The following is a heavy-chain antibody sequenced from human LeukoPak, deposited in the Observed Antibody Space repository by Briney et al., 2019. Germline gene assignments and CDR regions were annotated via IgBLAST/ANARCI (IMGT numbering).Heavy chain of an antibody. V-gene: IGHV3-48*03. Sequence: PGGSLRLSCAASGFTFSSYEMNWVRQAPGKGLEWVSYISSSGSTIYYADSVKGRFTISRDNSKNTLYLQMNSLRAEDTAVYYCANPPTVTSFDHWGQGTLVTVSS. J-gene: IGHJ4*02. CDR1: GFTFSSYE. CDR2: ISSSGSTI. D-gene: IGHD4-11*01. CDR3: ANPPTVTSFDH.